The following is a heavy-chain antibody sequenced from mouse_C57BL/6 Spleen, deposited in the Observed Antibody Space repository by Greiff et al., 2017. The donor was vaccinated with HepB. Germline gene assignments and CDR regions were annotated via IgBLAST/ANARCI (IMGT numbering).Heavy chain of an antibody. CDR1: GYAFSSYW. CDR3: ARGGGPDYPGWFAY. CDR2: IYPGDGDT. J-gene: IGHJ3*01. Sequence: QVQLQQSGAELVKPGASVKISCKASGYAFSSYWMNWVKQRPGKGLEWIGQIYPGDGDTNYNGKFKGKATLTADKSSSTAYVQLSSLTSEDAAVYFCARGGGPDYPGWFAYWGQGTLVTVSA. D-gene: IGHD2-4*01. V-gene: IGHV1-80*01.